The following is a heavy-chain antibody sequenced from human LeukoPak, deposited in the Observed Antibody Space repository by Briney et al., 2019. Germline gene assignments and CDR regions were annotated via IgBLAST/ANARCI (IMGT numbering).Heavy chain of an antibody. J-gene: IGHJ6*02. D-gene: IGHD2-2*01. CDR2: IDPEDGET. Sequence: GGSVNVSCKVSVCTLTELSIHGVRQTPGRGRECMGGIDPEDGETSYNKKFQGRVTMTEDTSRDTANSELSSLRSEDTAVYYCATAYYASAGYYYCGMDVWGQGTTVTVSS. CDR3: ATAYYASAGYYYCGMDV. V-gene: IGHV1-24*01. CDR1: VCTLTELS.